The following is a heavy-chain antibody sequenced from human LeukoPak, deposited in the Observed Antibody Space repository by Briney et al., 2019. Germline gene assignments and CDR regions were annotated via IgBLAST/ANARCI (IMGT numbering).Heavy chain of an antibody. CDR2: IKQDGSER. V-gene: IGHV3-7*01. CDR1: GFTFLNSW. CDR3: SRACY. J-gene: IGHJ4*02. Sequence: PGGSLRLSSAAYGFTFLNSWLSWVRQAPGKGLEWVANIKQDGSERDYVDSVKDRFTISIDNAENSLYLQMNSLRAEDTAVYYCSRACYWGQVTLVSVSS. D-gene: IGHD3-10*01.